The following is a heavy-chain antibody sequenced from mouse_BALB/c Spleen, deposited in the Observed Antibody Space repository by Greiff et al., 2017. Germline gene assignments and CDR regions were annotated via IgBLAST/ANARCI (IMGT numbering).Heavy chain of an antibody. CDR1: GFNIKDTY. Sequence: EVQVVESGAELVKPGASVKLSCTASGFNIKDTYMHWVKQRPEQGLEWIGRIDPANGNTKYDPKFQGKATITADTSSNTAYLQLSSLTSEDTAVYYCARGDYDWYFDVWGAGTTVTVSS. CDR2: IDPANGNT. D-gene: IGHD2-4*01. V-gene: IGHV14-3*02. CDR3: ARGDYDWYFDV. J-gene: IGHJ1*01.